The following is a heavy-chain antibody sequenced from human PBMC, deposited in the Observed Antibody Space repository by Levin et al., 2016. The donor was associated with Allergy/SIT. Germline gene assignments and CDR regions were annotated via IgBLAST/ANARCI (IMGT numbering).Heavy chain of an antibody. CDR3: AKEVTRKKCVDY. J-gene: IGHJ4*02. CDR1: GFTFSSYA. CDR2: ISGSGGST. D-gene: IGHD4-23*01. Sequence: GESLKISCAASGFTFSSYAMSWVRQAPGKGLEWVSAISGSGGSTYYADSVKGRFTISRDNSKNTLYLQMNSLRAEDTAVYYCAKEVTRKKCVDYWGQGTLVTVSS. V-gene: IGHV3-23*01.